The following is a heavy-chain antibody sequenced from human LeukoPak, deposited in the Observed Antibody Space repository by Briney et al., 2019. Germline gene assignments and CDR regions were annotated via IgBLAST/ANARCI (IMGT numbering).Heavy chain of an antibody. Sequence: PGGSLRLSCAASGFTFDDYAMHWVRQAPGKGLEWVSGISWNSDSIGYADSVKGRFTISRDNAKNSLYLQMNSLRAEDTAVYYCAKDRGSGWPGHMDVWGKGTTVTVSS. CDR1: GFTFDDYA. J-gene: IGHJ6*03. CDR2: ISWNSDSI. CDR3: AKDRGSGWPGHMDV. D-gene: IGHD6-19*01. V-gene: IGHV3-9*01.